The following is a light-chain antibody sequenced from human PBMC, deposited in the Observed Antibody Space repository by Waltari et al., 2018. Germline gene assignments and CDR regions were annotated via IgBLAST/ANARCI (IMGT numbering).Light chain of an antibody. V-gene: IGKV3-20*01. CDR1: QSVTWDY. Sequence: EIVLTQYPGTLSLSPGERATLSCRTSQSVTWDYLAWYQQTPGQAPRLLIYGASSRLTGTPDRFSGSGSGTDFTLTISRLEPEYFAVYYCQHYVNSLITFGGGTKVEIK. CDR2: GAS. J-gene: IGKJ4*01. CDR3: QHYVNSLIT.